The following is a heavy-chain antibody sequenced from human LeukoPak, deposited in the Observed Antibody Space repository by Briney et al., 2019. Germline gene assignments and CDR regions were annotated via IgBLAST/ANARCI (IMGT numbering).Heavy chain of an antibody. CDR2: IWYDGSNK. J-gene: IGHJ4*02. CDR3: ARDQSRGQQWMYHLDE. Sequence: GRSLRLSCAASGFTFSSYGMHGVRQAPGKGLEGVAVIWYDGSNKYYADSVKDRFTISRDNSKNTLYLQMNSLTAEDTAVYFCARDQSRGQQWMYHLDEWGQGTLVTVSS. D-gene: IGHD2-2*01. V-gene: IGHV3-33*01. CDR1: GFTFSSYG.